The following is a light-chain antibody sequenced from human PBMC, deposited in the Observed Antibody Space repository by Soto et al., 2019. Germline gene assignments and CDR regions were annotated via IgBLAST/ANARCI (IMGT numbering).Light chain of an antibody. CDR3: QQYNSWPWT. CDR2: GAT. J-gene: IGKJ1*01. Sequence: DIVLTQSPATLSLSPGERATLSCRASQSIGDTLAWYQQKPGQSPRLLIHGATTRTPGFPARFSGSGSGTDFTLTISSLQSEDFAVYYCQQYNSWPWTFGQGTKVDIK. CDR1: QSIGDT. V-gene: IGKV3-15*01.